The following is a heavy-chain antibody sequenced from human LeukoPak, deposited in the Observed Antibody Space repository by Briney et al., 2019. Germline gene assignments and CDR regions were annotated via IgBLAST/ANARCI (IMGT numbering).Heavy chain of an antibody. Sequence: SETLSLTCTVSGGSVSSGSYYWSWIRQPPGKGLEWIGYIYYSGSTYYNPSLKSRVTISVDRSKNQFSLKLSSVTAADTAVYYCARVAYSSGYFFDYWGQGTLVTVSS. CDR1: GGSVSSGSYY. D-gene: IGHD3-22*01. CDR3: ARVAYSSGYFFDY. V-gene: IGHV4-61*01. J-gene: IGHJ4*02. CDR2: IYYSGST.